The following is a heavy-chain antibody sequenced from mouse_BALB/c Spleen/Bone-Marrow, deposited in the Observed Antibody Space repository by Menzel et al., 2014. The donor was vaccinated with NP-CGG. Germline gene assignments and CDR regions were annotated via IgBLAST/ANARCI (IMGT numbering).Heavy chain of an antibody. CDR1: GFTFSSYG. CDR2: ISSGGSYT. V-gene: IGHV5-6*01. Sequence: EVQVVESGGDLVKPGGSLKLSCAASGFTFSSYGTSWVRQTPDKRLEWVATISSGGSYTYYPDSVKGRFTISRDNAKNTLYLQMSSLKSEDTAMYYCARRGYGNSYWYFDVWGAGTTVTVSS. CDR3: ARRGYGNSYWYFDV. J-gene: IGHJ1*01. D-gene: IGHD2-10*02.